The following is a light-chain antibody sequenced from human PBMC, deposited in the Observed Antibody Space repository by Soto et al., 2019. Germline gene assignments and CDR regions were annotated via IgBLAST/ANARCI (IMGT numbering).Light chain of an antibody. J-gene: IGKJ1*01. Sequence: EIVLTQSPGTLSLSPGERATLSCRTSQSVSSSYLAWYQQKPGQAPRLLIYGASSRATGIPGRFSGSGSGTDFTLTINRLEPEDFAVYYCQQYGSSPQTFGQGTKVDIK. V-gene: IGKV3-20*01. CDR1: QSVSSSY. CDR2: GAS. CDR3: QQYGSSPQT.